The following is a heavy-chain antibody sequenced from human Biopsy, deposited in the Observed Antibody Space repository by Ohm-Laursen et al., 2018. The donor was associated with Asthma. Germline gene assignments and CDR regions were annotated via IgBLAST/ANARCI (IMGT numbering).Heavy chain of an antibody. D-gene: IGHD4-23*01. V-gene: IGHV3-30*03. J-gene: IGHJ3*01. CDR1: GFTFSIYD. CDR3: ARTHERWTSIQDDALDV. Sequence: SLRLSCAASGFTFSIYDIHWVRQAPGKGLEWVAVISYDGGNKFYGDSVKGRFTLSRDNSRNTLYLQMNSLRVEDTAIYYCARTHERWTSIQDDALDVWGQGTMVAVSS. CDR2: ISYDGGNK.